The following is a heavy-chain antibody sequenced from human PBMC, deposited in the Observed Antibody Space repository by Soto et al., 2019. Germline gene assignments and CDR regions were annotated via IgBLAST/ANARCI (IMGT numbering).Heavy chain of an antibody. J-gene: IGHJ4*02. CDR2: ISYDGSNK. D-gene: IGHD6-13*01. CDR3: AKGTGIAAAGTSDY. Sequence: QVQLVESGGGVVQPGRSLRLSCAASGFTFSSYGMHWFRQAPGKGLEWVAVISYDGSNKYYADSVKVRFTISRDNSKNTLYLEMNSLRAEDTAVYYCAKGTGIAAAGTSDYWGQGTLVTVSS. CDR1: GFTFSSYG. V-gene: IGHV3-30*18.